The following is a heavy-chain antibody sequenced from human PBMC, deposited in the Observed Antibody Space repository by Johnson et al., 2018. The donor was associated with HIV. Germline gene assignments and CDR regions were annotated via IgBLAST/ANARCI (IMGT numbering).Heavy chain of an antibody. CDR1: GLTFSGSG. D-gene: IGHD6-13*01. Sequence: QVQLVESGGGMVQPGGSLRLSCAASGLTFSGSGMHWVRQAPGKGLEWVAFTRYDGSNKYYADSVKGRFTISRDNSKNTLYLQMNSLRAEDTAVYYCARGGAAAGPDAFDIWGQGTMVTVSS. V-gene: IGHV3-30*02. CDR2: TRYDGSNK. J-gene: IGHJ3*02. CDR3: ARGGAAAGPDAFDI.